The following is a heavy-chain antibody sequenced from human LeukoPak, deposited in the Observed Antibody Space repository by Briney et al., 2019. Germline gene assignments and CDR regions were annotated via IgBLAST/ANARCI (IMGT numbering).Heavy chain of an antibody. CDR2: ISGSGGST. CDR1: GFTFSSYS. Sequence: PGGSLRLSCAASGFTFSSYSMSWVRQAPGKGLEWVSAISGSGGSTYYADSVKGRFTISRDNSKNTLYLQMNSLRAEDTAVYYCAKDPYYYDSSGPPDYWGQGTLVTVSS. D-gene: IGHD3-22*01. V-gene: IGHV3-23*01. J-gene: IGHJ4*02. CDR3: AKDPYYYDSSGPPDY.